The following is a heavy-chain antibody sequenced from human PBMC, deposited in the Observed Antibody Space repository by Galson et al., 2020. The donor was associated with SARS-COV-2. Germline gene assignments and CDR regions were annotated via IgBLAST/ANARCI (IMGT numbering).Heavy chain of an antibody. V-gene: IGHV3-64*01. CDR3: VRADFGDYGYFEY. D-gene: IGHD4-17*01. J-gene: IGHJ4*02. CDR1: EFTFSSYP. CDR2: ISSNGGST. Sequence: GESLKISCAASEFTFSSYPMYWVRQAPGKGLEYVSSISSNGGSTYYANSVKGRFTISRDNSKNTLYLQMGSLRAEDMAVYYCVRADFGDYGYFEYWGQGTLVTVSS.